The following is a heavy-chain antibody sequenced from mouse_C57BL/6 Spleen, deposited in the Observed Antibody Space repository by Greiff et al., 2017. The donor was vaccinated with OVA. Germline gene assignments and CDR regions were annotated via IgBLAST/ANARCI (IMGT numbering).Heavy chain of an antibody. CDR3: AKGYYSNYGDYFDY. J-gene: IGHJ2*01. V-gene: IGHV1-4*01. Sequence: VQLQESGAELARPGASVKMSCKASGYTFTSYTMHWVKQRPGQGLEWIGYINPSSGYTKYNQKFKDKATLTADKSSSTAYMQLSSLTSEDSAVYYCAKGYYSNYGDYFDYWGQGTTLTVSS. CDR1: GYTFTSYT. CDR2: INPSSGYT. D-gene: IGHD2-5*01.